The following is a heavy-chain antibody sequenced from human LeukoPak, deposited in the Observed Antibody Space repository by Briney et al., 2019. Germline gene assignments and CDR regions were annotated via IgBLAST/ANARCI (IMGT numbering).Heavy chain of an antibody. CDR3: ARDRHGTNYDFRMDV. D-gene: IGHD3-3*01. CDR1: GFTFSSYA. V-gene: IGHV3-30*04. Sequence: GGSLRLSCAASGFTFSSYAMHWVRQAPGKGLEWVAVISYDGSNKYYADSVKGRFTLSRDNSKNTLFLQMNSLRSEDTSIYYCARDRHGTNYDFRMDVWGQGTTVTVSS. CDR2: ISYDGSNK. J-gene: IGHJ6*02.